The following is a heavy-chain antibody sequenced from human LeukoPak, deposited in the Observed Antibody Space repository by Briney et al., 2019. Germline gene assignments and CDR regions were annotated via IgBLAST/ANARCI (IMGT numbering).Heavy chain of an antibody. CDR3: ARELYGAYFDY. CDR1: GFTFSSYA. J-gene: IGHJ4*02. D-gene: IGHD2-2*02. V-gene: IGHV3-30*04. Sequence: GGSLRLSCAASGFTFSSYAMHWVRQAPGKGLEWVAVISYDGNNKYYADSVKGRFTISRDNSKNTLYLQMNSLRAEDTAVYYCARELYGAYFDYWGQGTLVTVSS. CDR2: ISYDGNNK.